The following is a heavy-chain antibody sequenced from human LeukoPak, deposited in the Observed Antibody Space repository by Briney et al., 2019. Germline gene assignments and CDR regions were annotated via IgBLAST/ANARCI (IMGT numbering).Heavy chain of an antibody. D-gene: IGHD3-10*01. CDR1: GYTFTGYY. V-gene: IGHV1-69*05. CDR3: ARDRPRKYYYGSGNYYYYYMDV. CDR2: IIPIFGTA. Sequence: GASVKVSCKASGYTFTGYYMHWVRQAPGQGLEWMGGIIPIFGTANYAQKFQGRVTITTDESTSTAYMELSSLRSEDTAVYYCARDRPRKYYYGSGNYYYYYMDVWGKGTTVTVSS. J-gene: IGHJ6*03.